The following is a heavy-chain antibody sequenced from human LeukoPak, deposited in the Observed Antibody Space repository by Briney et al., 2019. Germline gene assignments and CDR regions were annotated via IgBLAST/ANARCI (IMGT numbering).Heavy chain of an antibody. CDR3: ASTSGWYEPIDY. D-gene: IGHD6-19*01. Sequence: PGRSLRLFCAASGFTFSSYGMHWVRQAPGKELVCVAGIWYDGSNKYYADSVKGRFTISRDNSKNTLYLQMNSLRAEDTAVYYCASTSGWYEPIDYWGQGTLVTVYS. V-gene: IGHV3-33*01. J-gene: IGHJ4*02. CDR2: IWYDGSNK. CDR1: GFTFSSYG.